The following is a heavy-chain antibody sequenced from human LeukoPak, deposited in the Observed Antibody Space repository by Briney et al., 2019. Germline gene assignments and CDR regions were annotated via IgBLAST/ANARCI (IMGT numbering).Heavy chain of an antibody. D-gene: IGHD3-3*01. J-gene: IGHJ6*02. V-gene: IGHV3-7*01. Sequence: GGSLRLSCAASGFTFSSYWMSWVRQAPGKGLEWVANIKQDGSEKYYVDSVKGRFSISRDNAKNSLYLQMNSLRAEDTAVYYCARDKIKHDFWSGLLRDYRMDVWGQGTTVTVSS. CDR1: GFTFSSYW. CDR2: IKQDGSEK. CDR3: ARDKIKHDFWSGLLRDYRMDV.